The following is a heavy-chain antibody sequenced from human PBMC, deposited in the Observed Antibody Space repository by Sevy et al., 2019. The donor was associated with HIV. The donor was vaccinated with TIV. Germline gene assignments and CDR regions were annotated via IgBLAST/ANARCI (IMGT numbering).Heavy chain of an antibody. J-gene: IGHJ4*02. Sequence: GGSLRLSCAASGFTFSSFEMNWVRQTPGKGLERVSFISSSGSLIYYADSVKGRFTISRDNAKNSLYLQMNSLRAEDTGVYYCTRDLPPSATTVAHFDYWGQGTLVTVSS. CDR2: ISSSGSLI. CDR3: TRDLPPSATTVAHFDY. CDR1: GFTFSSFE. D-gene: IGHD4-17*01. V-gene: IGHV3-48*03.